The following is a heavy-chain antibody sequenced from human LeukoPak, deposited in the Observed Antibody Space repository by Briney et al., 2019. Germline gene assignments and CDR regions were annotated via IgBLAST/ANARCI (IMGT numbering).Heavy chain of an antibody. CDR1: GFPFSSLS. CDR3: ARSGLDAGSCDY. D-gene: IGHD6-19*01. J-gene: IGHJ4*02. Sequence: PGGSLRLSCAASGFPFSSLSMNWVGQAAGKGLEWVSSISSSSSYIYYADSVKGRYPISRDNAKNSLYLQMNSLRADDTAVYYCARSGLDAGSCDYWGQGTLVTVSS. V-gene: IGHV3-21*01. CDR2: ISSSSSYI.